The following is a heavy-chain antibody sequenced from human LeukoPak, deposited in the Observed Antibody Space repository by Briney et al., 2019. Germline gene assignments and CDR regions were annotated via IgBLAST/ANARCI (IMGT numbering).Heavy chain of an antibody. CDR2: IYPGDSDT. V-gene: IGHV5-51*01. D-gene: IGHD2-15*01. CDR1: GYTFTTYW. CDR3: ARRLGGDY. J-gene: IGHJ4*02. Sequence: GESLKISCKASGYTFTTYWIGWVRQVPGKGLEFMGVIYPGDSDTRYRPSFQGQVTISADKSISTAYLQWSSLKASDTAMYYCARRLGGDYWGQGTLVTVSS.